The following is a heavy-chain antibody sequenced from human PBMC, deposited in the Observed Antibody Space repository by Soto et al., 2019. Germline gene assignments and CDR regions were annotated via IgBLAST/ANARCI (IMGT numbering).Heavy chain of an antibody. CDR1: GYTFTGYY. D-gene: IGHD3-22*01. CDR3: ARAVYYYDSSGSVGFDY. J-gene: IGHJ4*02. V-gene: IGHV1-2*04. Sequence: ASVKVSCKASGYTFTGYYMHWVRQAPGQGLEWMGWINPNSGGTNYAQKFQGWVTMTRDTFISTAYMELSRLRSDDTAVYYCARAVYYYDSSGSVGFDYWGQGTLVTVSS. CDR2: INPNSGGT.